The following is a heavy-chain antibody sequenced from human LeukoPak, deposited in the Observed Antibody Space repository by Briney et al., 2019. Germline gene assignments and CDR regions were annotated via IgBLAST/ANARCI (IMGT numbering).Heavy chain of an antibody. D-gene: IGHD6-13*01. CDR1: GFSFSSYA. J-gene: IGHJ4*02. CDR3: ARVGGSWFSDY. Sequence: PGGSLRLSCAASGFSFSSYAMSWVRQAPGKGLEFVSAIGGSGDSTYYADSVKGRFTISRDNSKSTLYLQMNSLRADDTAVYYCARVGGSWFSDYWGQGTLVTVSS. V-gene: IGHV3-23*01. CDR2: IGGSGDST.